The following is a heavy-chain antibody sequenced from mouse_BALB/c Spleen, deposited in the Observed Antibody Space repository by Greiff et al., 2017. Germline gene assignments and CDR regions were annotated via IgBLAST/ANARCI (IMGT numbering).Heavy chain of an antibody. CDR2: IDPENGNT. CDR1: GFNIKDYY. V-gene: IGHV14-1*02. Sequence: VQLQQSGAELVRPGALVKLSCKASGFNIKDYYMPWVKQRPEQGLEWIGWIDPENGNTIYDPKFQGKASITADTSSNTAYLQLSSLTSEDTAVYYWARGPADYWGQGTTLTVSS. CDR3: ARGPADY. J-gene: IGHJ2*01.